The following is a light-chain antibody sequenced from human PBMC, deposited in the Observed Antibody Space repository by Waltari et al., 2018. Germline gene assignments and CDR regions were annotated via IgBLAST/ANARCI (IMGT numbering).Light chain of an antibody. CDR2: KAS. J-gene: IGKJ4*01. V-gene: IGKV1-5*03. Sequence: DIQMTQSPSTLPASVGDRFTITCRASQSISNWLAWYQQKPGKAPKLLIYKASTLESGVPSRFRGSGSGTEFTLTISSLQPDDFATYYCQQYNSYSLLTFGGGTKVEIK. CDR3: QQYNSYSLLT. CDR1: QSISNW.